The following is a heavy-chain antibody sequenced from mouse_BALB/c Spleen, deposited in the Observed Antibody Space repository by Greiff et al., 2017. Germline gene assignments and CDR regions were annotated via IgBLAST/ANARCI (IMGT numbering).Heavy chain of an antibody. J-gene: IGHJ1*01. CDR1: GFTFSDYY. CDR2: ISDGGSYT. CDR3: ARDDWYFDV. V-gene: IGHV5-4*02. Sequence: EVHLVESGGGLVKPGGSLKLSCAASGFTFSDYYMYWVRQTPEKRLEWVATISDGGSYTYYPDSVKGRFTISRDNAKNNLYLQTSSLKSEDTAMYYCARDDWYFDVWGAGTTVTVSS.